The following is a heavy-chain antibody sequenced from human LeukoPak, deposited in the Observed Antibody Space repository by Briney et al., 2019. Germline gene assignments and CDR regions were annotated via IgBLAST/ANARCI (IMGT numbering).Heavy chain of an antibody. CDR3: ARVPHYNYYGMDV. V-gene: IGHV4-59*01. CDR2: IYFSGSI. J-gene: IGHJ6*02. Sequence: SETLSLICTVSGASISSYYWSWIRQPPGKGLEWIGDIYFSGSIKYNPSLKSRVTMSVDTSKNQFSLKLSSVTAADTAVYCCARVPHYNYYGMDVWDQGTTVTVSS. CDR1: GASISSYY.